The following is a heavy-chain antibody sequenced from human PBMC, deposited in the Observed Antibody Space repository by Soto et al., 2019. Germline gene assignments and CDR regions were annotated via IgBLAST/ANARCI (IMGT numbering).Heavy chain of an antibody. V-gene: IGHV1-69*13. CDR3: ASANSGSYSRESHYYAIEV. Sequence: SVKVSCKASGGTFSSYAISWVRQAPAQGLEWMGGLIPIFGTPNYAQKFLGRVTITADQSTSTSYMELSSLSSEDTAVYYCASANSGSYSRESHYYAIEVWSHGTTVTVAS. J-gene: IGHJ6*02. D-gene: IGHD1-26*01. CDR2: LIPIFGTP. CDR1: GGTFSSYA.